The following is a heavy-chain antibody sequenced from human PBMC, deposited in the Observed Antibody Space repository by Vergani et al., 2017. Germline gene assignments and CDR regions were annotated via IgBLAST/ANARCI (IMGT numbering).Heavy chain of an antibody. J-gene: IGHJ4*02. Sequence: QVQLQESGPGLVKPSETLSLTCTVSGGSISSSNWWSWVRQPPGKGLEWIGEIYHSGSTNYNPSPKSRVTISVDKSKNQFSLKLSSVTAADTAVYYCARWGVYYYDSSGYYYGLNYWGQGTLVTVSS. V-gene: IGHV4-4*02. D-gene: IGHD3-22*01. CDR1: GGSISSSNW. CDR3: ARWGVYYYDSSGYYYGLNY. CDR2: IYHSGST.